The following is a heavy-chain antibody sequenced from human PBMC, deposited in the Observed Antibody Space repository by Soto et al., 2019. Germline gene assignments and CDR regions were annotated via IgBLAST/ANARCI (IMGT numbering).Heavy chain of an antibody. CDR1: GGSVSSGTYY. D-gene: IGHD3-10*01. Sequence: SETLSLTCTVSGGSVSSGTYYWGWIRQPPGKGLEWIGSIDYSVTTYYNPSLKSRVTISVDTSKNQFSLKLTSVTAADTAVYYCARLDSGFGATVDVWGQGTTVTVSS. V-gene: IGHV4-39*01. CDR2: IDYSVTT. J-gene: IGHJ6*02. CDR3: ARLDSGFGATVDV.